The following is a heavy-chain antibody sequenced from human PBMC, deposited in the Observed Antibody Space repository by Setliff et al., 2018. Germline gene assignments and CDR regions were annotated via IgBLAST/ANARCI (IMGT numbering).Heavy chain of an antibody. D-gene: IGHD3-3*01. Sequence: PSETLSLTCRVSDGSVSTFYWTWIRQPPGKGLEWIGYIFTSGSTQYNPSLKGRVTISVDTSKNQVSLKLTSVTVADTAVYYCARDFSTPHFGVARGSYYYYYMDVWGKGTTVTVSS. V-gene: IGHV4-4*09. CDR2: IFTSGST. J-gene: IGHJ6*03. CDR1: DGSVSTFY. CDR3: ARDFSTPHFGVARGSYYYYYMDV.